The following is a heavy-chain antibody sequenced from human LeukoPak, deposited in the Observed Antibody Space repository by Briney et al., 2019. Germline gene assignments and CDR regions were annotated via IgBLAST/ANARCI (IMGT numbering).Heavy chain of an antibody. CDR3: GREPRYRPIDY. J-gene: IGHJ4*02. V-gene: IGHV1-18*01. Sequence: GASVTVSCKASGYTFISYSLTWVRQAPGQGLEWMGWISPYSGNTNYAENFQDRVTLTTDTSTGTAYMELRSLRSDDTAVYYCGREPRYRPIDYWGQGTLVTVSS. CDR1: GYTFISYS. CDR2: ISPYSGNT. D-gene: IGHD3-9*01.